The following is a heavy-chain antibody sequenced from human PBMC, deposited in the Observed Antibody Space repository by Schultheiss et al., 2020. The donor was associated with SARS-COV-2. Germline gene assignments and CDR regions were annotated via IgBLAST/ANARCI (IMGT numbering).Heavy chain of an antibody. CDR2: IYADDADT. Sequence: GESLKLSCKGSGYSFTSYWIGWVRQMHGKGLEWMGIIYADDADTRYSPSFQGQVTMSVDKSINTAYLQWNSLKASDTAMYYCARHRRGYYFDFWGKGTLVTVSS. D-gene: IGHD3-16*01. CDR3: ARHRRGYYFDF. V-gene: IGHV5-51*01. CDR1: GYSFTSYW. J-gene: IGHJ4*02.